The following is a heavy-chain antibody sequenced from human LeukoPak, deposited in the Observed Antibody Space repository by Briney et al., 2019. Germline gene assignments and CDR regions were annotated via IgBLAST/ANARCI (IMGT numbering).Heavy chain of an antibody. D-gene: IGHD2-2*01. J-gene: IGHJ3*02. CDR1: GFTFSSYS. Sequence: PGGSLRLSCAASGFTFSSYSMNWVRQAPGRGLEWVSSISSSSSYIYYADSVKGRFTISRDNAKNSLYLQMNSLRAEDTAVYYCARDRYCSSTSCLFLPDAFDIWGQGIMVTVSS. CDR3: ARDRYCSSTSCLFLPDAFDI. V-gene: IGHV3-21*01. CDR2: ISSSSSYI.